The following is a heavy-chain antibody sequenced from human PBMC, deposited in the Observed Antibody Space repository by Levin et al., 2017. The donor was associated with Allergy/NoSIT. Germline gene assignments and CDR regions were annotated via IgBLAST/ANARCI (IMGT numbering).Heavy chain of an antibody. CDR2: IKQDGSEK. Sequence: QSGGSLRLSCAASGFTFSSYWMSWVRQAPGKGLEWVANIKQDGSEKYYVDSVKGRFTISRDNAKNSLYLQMNSLRAEDTAVYYCARQVVVVEAAEPRWYFDLWGRGTLVTVSS. V-gene: IGHV3-7*01. J-gene: IGHJ2*01. D-gene: IGHD2-15*01. CDR3: ARQVVVVEAAEPRWYFDL. CDR1: GFTFSSYW.